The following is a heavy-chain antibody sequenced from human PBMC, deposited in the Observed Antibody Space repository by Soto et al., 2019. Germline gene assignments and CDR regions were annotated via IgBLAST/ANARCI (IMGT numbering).Heavy chain of an antibody. J-gene: IGHJ5*02. CDR1: GYTFTSYG. CDR3: ARGYCSSTSCYDWKNWFDP. V-gene: IGHV1-18*01. D-gene: IGHD2-2*01. CDR2: ISAYNGNT. Sequence: ASVKVSCKASGYTFTSYGISWVRQAPGQGLEWMGWISAYNGNTNYAQKLQGRVTMTTDTSTSTAYMELRSLRSDDTAAYYCARGYCSSTSCYDWKNWFDPWGQGTLVTVSS.